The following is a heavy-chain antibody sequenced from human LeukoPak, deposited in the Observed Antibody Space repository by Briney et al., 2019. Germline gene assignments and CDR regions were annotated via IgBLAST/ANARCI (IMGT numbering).Heavy chain of an antibody. CDR3: ARDSAYYGSSGGAYYYYMDV. CDR1: GFTFSSYS. Sequence: PGGSLRLSCAASGFTFSSYSMNWVRQAPGKGLEWVSSISSSSSYIYYADSVKGRFTISRDNSKNTLYLQMNSLRAEDMAVYHCARDSAYYGSSGGAYYYYMDVWGKGTTVTVSS. V-gene: IGHV3-21*01. D-gene: IGHD3-22*01. CDR2: ISSSSSYI. J-gene: IGHJ6*03.